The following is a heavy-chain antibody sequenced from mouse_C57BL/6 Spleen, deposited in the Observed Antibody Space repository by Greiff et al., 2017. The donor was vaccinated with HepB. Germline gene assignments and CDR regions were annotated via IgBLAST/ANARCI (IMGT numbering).Heavy chain of an antibody. J-gene: IGHJ4*01. CDR3: ARERDGYPYAMDD. V-gene: IGHV1-85*01. Sequence: QVQLQQSGPELVKPGASVKLSCKASGYTFTSYDINWVKQRPGQGLEWIGWIYPRDGSTKYNEKFEGKATLTVDTSSSTAYMELHSLASEDSAVYFCARERDGYPYAMDDWGQGTSVTVSS. D-gene: IGHD2-3*01. CDR2: IYPRDGST. CDR1: GYTFTSYD.